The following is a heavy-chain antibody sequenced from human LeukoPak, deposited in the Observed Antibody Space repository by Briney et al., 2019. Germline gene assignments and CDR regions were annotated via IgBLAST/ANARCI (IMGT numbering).Heavy chain of an antibody. CDR3: ATQYSSSSTHPAGNWFDP. CDR1: GGTFSSYA. D-gene: IGHD6-13*01. CDR2: IIPIFGTA. Sequence: ASVKVSCKASGGTFSSYAISWVRQAPGQGLEWMGGIIPIFGTANYAQKFQGRVTITTDESTSTAYMELSSLRSEDTAVYYCATQYSSSSTHPAGNWFDPWGQGTLVTVSS. V-gene: IGHV1-69*05. J-gene: IGHJ5*02.